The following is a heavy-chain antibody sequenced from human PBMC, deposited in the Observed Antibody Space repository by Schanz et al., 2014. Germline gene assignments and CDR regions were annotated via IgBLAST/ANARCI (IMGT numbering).Heavy chain of an antibody. CDR3: ARVDSSGYFFDN. CDR2: ISGGGGTT. D-gene: IGHD3-22*01. CDR1: GFNFSDYA. V-gene: IGHV3-23*01. J-gene: IGHJ4*02. Sequence: EVKLLESGGTLVRPGGSLRLSCAASGFNFSDYAMCWVRQAPGKGLEWVSAISGGGGTTYYTDSVKGRFTISRDNSKNTVHLQMSSLRVEDTAVYYCARVDSSGYFFDNWGQGTRVTVSS.